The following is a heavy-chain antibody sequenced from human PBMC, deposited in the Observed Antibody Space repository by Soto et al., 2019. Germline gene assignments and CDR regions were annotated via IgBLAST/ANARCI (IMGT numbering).Heavy chain of an antibody. CDR3: ARDLLPYCGGDCYPDY. J-gene: IGHJ4*02. CDR1: ECKFVDYG. D-gene: IGHD2-21*02. V-gene: IGHV3-33*01. Sequence: GGSKRLSRRAAECKFVDYGRHWVRKEPGKGLEWVALIWYDGSNKYYADSVKGRFTISRDNSKNTLYLQMNSLRAEDTAVFYCARDLLPYCGGDCYPDYWGPGTLVTVS. CDR2: IWYDGSNK.